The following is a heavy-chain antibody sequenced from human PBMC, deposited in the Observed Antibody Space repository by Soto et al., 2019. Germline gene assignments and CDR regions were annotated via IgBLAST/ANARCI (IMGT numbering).Heavy chain of an antibody. CDR3: ARGAWSGYLDY. V-gene: IGHV4-59*08. D-gene: IGHD3-3*01. Sequence: SETLSLTCTVSGGSISSYYWSWIRQPPGKGLEWIGYIYYSGSTNYNPSLKSRVTISVDTSKNQFSLKLSSVTAADTAVYYCARGAWSGYLDYWGQGTLVTVSS. J-gene: IGHJ4*02. CDR2: IYYSGST. CDR1: GGSISSYY.